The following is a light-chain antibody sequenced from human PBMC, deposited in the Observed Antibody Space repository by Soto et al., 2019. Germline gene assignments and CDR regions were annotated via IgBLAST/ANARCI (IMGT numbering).Light chain of an antibody. CDR2: EVS. V-gene: IGLV2-23*02. Sequence: QSVLTQPASVSGSPGQSITISCTGTSSDVGNYNLVSWYQQHPGKAPKLIIYEVSMRPSGVSNRVSGSKSGNTASLTISGLQAEDEAEYYCCSYAVSVTHGFGTGTKVTVL. CDR1: SSDVGNYNL. J-gene: IGLJ1*01. CDR3: CSYAVSVTHG.